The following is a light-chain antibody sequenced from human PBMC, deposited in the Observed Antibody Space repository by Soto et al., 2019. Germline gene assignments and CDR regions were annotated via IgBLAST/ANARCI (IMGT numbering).Light chain of an antibody. J-gene: IGKJ1*01. CDR1: QSISSW. Sequence: IQMTRGPCNRSTSLGGGVTITCRASQSISSWLAWYQQKPGKAPKLLIYDASSLESGVPSRFSGSGSGTEFTLTLSSLQNDDFATYYCQPHNIYPWTFGQGTTVDI. CDR3: QPHNIYPWT. V-gene: IGKV1-5*01. CDR2: DAS.